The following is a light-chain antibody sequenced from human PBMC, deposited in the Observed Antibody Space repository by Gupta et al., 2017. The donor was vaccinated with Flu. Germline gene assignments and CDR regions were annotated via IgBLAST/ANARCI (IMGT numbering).Light chain of an antibody. CDR3: SSYTNSGRV. CDR1: SNDVGGGDY. V-gene: IGLV2-14*01. J-gene: IGLJ3*02. CDR2: EVS. Sequence: QSALTQSASVSGSPGQSITISCTGTSNDVGGGDYVSWYQQHPGKAPKLMIYEVSNRPSGVSNRFSGSKSGNTASLTISGLQPEDEADYYCSSYTNSGRVFGGGTKLTVL.